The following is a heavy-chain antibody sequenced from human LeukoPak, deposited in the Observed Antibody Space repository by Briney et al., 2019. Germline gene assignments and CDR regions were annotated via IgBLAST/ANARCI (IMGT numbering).Heavy chain of an antibody. J-gene: IGHJ4*02. Sequence: SETLSLTCTVSGGSISSYYWSWIRQPPGKGLEWIGYIYTSGSTNYNPSLKSRVTISVDTSKNQFSLKLSSVTAADTAVYYCARHGPSEHQLFSLFDYWGQGTLVTVSS. D-gene: IGHD2-2*01. CDR1: GGSISSYY. CDR2: IYTSGST. V-gene: IGHV4-4*09. CDR3: ARHGPSEHQLFSLFDY.